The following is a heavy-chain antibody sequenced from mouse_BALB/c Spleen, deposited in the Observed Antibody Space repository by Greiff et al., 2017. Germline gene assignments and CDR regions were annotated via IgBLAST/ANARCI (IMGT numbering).Heavy chain of an antibody. CDR3: ARSRYGFDY. CDR1: GYSITSDYA. D-gene: IGHD2-14*01. J-gene: IGHJ2*01. CDR2: ISYSGST. V-gene: IGHV3-2*02. Sequence: EVKLMESGPGLVKPSQSLSLTCTVTGYSITSDYAWNWIRQFPGNKLEWMGYISYSGSTSYNPSLKSRISITRDTSKNQFFLQLNSVTTEDTATYYCARSRYGFDYWGQGTTLTVSS.